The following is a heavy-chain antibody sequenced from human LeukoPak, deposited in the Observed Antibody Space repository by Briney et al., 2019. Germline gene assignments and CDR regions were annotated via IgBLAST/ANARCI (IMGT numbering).Heavy chain of an antibody. CDR1: GGSFSGYY. CDR3: ARVGRYSSSWYEDNWFDP. D-gene: IGHD6-13*01. CDR2: INHSGST. J-gene: IGHJ5*02. Sequence: SETLSLTCAVYGGSFSGYYWSWIRQPPGKGLEWIGEINHSGSTNYNPSLKSRVTISVDTSKNQFSLKLSSVTAADTAVYYCARVGRYSSSWYEDNWFDPWGQGTLVTVSS. V-gene: IGHV4-34*01.